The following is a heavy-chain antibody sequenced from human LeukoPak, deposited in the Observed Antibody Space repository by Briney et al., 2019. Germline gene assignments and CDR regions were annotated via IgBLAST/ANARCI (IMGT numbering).Heavy chain of an antibody. D-gene: IGHD1-26*01. J-gene: IGHJ4*02. CDR2: VYYTGKT. CDR1: GASISSSS. CDR3: ARRGVHGTFLNY. V-gene: IGHV4-59*08. Sequence: SETLSLTCTVSGASISSSSWSWIRQPPGNRLEWIGYVYYTGKTNYHPSLKSRVTTSADTSRNQISLRLNSVTAADAGVYYCARRGVHGTFLNYWGQGTLVTVSS.